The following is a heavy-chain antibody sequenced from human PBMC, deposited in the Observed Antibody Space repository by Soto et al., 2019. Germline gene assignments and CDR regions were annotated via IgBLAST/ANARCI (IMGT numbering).Heavy chain of an antibody. J-gene: IGHJ4*02. CDR2: IIPIFGTA. CDR3: ARDVYYYDSSGPPATIDC. Sequence: SVKVSCKASGGTFSSYAISWVRQAPGQGLEWMGGIIPIFGTANYAQKFQGRVTITADESTSTAYMELSSLRSEDTAVYYCARDVYYYDSSGPPATIDCWGQGTLVTVSS. D-gene: IGHD3-22*01. CDR1: GGTFSSYA. V-gene: IGHV1-69*13.